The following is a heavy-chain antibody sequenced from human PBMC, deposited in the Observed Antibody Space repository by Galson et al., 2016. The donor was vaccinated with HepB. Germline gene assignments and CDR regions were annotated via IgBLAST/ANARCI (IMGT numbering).Heavy chain of an antibody. CDR2: IYPGDSDD. CDR3: ARHWGEPKNGIDV. D-gene: IGHD3-10*01. J-gene: IGHJ6*02. V-gene: IGHV5-51*01. Sequence: QSGAEVKKPGESLKISCQGSGYKFTSYWIGWVRLTPGKGLEWMGIIYPGDSDDRYIPSFQGQVTISDDKSSSTAYLQWSSLKVSDTGMYYCARHWGEPKNGIDVWGQGTTVTVSS. CDR1: GYKFTSYW.